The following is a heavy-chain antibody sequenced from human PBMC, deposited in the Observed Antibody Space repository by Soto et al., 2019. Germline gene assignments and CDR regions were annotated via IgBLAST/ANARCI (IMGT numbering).Heavy chain of an antibody. CDR2: IIPVFKST. CDR1: GGTFNTYG. Sequence: QVDLVQSGAEVKKPASSVRVSCQASGGTFNTYGITWVRHAPGHGLEWMGAIIPVFKSTSSAQRFRGRLSITADEASSTAYMELSGLTSADTAMYYCATAGCRGTAIQQFEHWGQCTLVTVS. CDR3: ATAGCRGTAIQQFEH. D-gene: IGHD3-9*01. J-gene: IGHJ1*01. V-gene: IGHV1-69*01.